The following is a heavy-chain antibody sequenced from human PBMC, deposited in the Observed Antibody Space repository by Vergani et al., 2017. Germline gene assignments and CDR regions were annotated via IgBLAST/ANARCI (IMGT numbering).Heavy chain of an antibody. D-gene: IGHD2-15*01. Sequence: EVQLVESGGGLVQPGRSLRLSCAASGFTFDDYAMHWVRQAPGKGLEWVSGISWNSGSIGYADSVKGRFTISRDNAKNSLYLQMNSLRAEDTAVYYCAKGTTTLGYCSGGSCYPGFDYWGQGTLVTVSS. CDR2: ISWNSGSI. CDR3: AKGTTTLGYCSGGSCYPGFDY. CDR1: GFTFDDYA. J-gene: IGHJ4*02. V-gene: IGHV3-9*01.